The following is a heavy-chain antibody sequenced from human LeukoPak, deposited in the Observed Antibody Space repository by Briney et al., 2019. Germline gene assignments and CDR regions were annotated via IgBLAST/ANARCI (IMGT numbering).Heavy chain of an antibody. CDR3: ARSDYYGLCDY. D-gene: IGHD3-10*01. CDR2: IYYSGST. J-gene: IGHJ4*02. Sequence: PSETLSLTCTVSGGSISSSSYYWGWIRQPPGKGLEWIGSIYYSGSTYYNPSLKSRVTISVDTSKNQFSLKLSSVTAADTAVYYCARSDYYGLCDYWGRGTLVTVSS. CDR1: GGSISSSSYY. V-gene: IGHV4-39*07.